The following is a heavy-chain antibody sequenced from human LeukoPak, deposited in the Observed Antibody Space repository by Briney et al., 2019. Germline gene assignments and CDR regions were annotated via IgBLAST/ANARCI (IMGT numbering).Heavy chain of an antibody. J-gene: IGHJ4*02. V-gene: IGHV4-31*03. CDR3: ARVDYVRGIY. CDR2: IYYSGST. CDR1: GGSISSGGYY. D-gene: IGHD3-16*01. Sequence: SETLSLTCTVSGGSISSGGYYWSWIRQHPGKGLEWFGYIYYSGSTYYNPSLKSRVTISVDTSKNQFSLKLSSVTAADTAVYYCARVDYVRGIYWGQGTLVTVSS.